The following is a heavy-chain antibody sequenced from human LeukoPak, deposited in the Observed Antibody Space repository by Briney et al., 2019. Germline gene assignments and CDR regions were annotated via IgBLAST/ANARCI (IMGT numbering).Heavy chain of an antibody. Sequence: SETLSLTCTVSGGSISSRSYYWAWIRQPPGKGLEWIGSKYYSGDTYYSPSLKSRVTISVDTSRNKFALKLNSVTAADTAVYFCARHRLEGDTFDIWGQGTKVTVSS. D-gene: IGHD3-3*01. CDR3: ARHRLEGDTFDI. J-gene: IGHJ3*02. CDR2: KYYSGDT. V-gene: IGHV4-39*01. CDR1: GGSISSRSYY.